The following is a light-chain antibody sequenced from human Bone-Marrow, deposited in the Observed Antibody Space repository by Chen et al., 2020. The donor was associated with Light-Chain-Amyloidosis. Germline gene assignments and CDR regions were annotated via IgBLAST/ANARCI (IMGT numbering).Light chain of an antibody. V-gene: IGLV2-14*01. J-gene: IGLJ1*01. CDR1: SGDVGTYNY. CDR3: SSFTSSSSYV. Sequence: QSALTQPASVSGSPGQSITISCTGTSGDVGTYNYVSWYQQHPSKAPKIIIYAVSNRPSWVSNRFSGSKSGNTASLTISGLQAEDEADYYCSSFTSSSSYVFGPGTKVTVL. CDR2: AVS.